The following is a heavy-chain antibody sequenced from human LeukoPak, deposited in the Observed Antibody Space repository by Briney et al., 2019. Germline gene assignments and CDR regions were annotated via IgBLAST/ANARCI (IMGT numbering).Heavy chain of an antibody. J-gene: IGHJ5*02. CDR2: TYCRSKWYN. Sequence: SQTLSLTCAISGDSVSSNSAAWNWIRQSPSRGLEWLGRTYCRSKWYNDYAVSVKSRITINPDTSKNQFSLQLNSVTPEDTAVYYRARGIAVAGNINWCDPWGQGTLVTVSS. D-gene: IGHD6-19*01. CDR3: ARGIAVAGNINWCDP. V-gene: IGHV6-1*01. CDR1: GDSVSSNSAA.